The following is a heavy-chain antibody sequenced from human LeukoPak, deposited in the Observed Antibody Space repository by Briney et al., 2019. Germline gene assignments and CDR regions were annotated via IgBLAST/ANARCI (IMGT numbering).Heavy chain of an antibody. CDR1: GFTFISSA. D-gene: IGHD3-22*01. J-gene: IGHJ4*02. Sequence: GGSLRLSCEASGFTFISSAMSWVRQAPGKGLEWVSVISGSGGSTYYADSVKGRFTISRDNSKNTLYLQMNSLRAEDTAVYYCAKGYYYDNSGYYSLDYWGQGTLVTVSS. CDR3: AKGYYYDNSGYYSLDY. CDR2: ISGSGGST. V-gene: IGHV3-23*01.